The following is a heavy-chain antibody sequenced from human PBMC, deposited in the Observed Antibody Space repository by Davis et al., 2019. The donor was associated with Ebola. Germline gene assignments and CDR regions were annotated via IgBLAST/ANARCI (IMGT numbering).Heavy chain of an antibody. J-gene: IGHJ6*02. CDR2: IYPGDSDT. V-gene: IGHV5-51*01. CDR1: GYSFTSYW. Sequence: GESLKISCKGSGYSFTSYWIGWVRQMPGKGLEWMGSIYPGDSDTRYSPSVQGQVTISVDKSISTASLQWSSLKASDSAIYYCARWKGGNYFYGMDVWGQGTTVTVSS. D-gene: IGHD1-1*01. CDR3: ARWKGGNYFYGMDV.